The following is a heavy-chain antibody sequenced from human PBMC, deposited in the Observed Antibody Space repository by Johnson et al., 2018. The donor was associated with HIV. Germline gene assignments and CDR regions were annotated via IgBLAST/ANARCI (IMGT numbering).Heavy chain of an antibody. D-gene: IGHD3-16*01. Sequence: VQLVESGGGLIQPGGSLRLSCAASGFTVSSNYMSWVRQAPGKGLDWVSVIYSGGSTYYADSVKGRFTISRDNSKNTLYLQMNGLGAEDTAVYYCAKDASTLGGDAFDIWGQGTMVTVSS. CDR2: IYSGGST. CDR3: AKDASTLGGDAFDI. CDR1: GFTVSSNY. J-gene: IGHJ3*02. V-gene: IGHV3-53*01.